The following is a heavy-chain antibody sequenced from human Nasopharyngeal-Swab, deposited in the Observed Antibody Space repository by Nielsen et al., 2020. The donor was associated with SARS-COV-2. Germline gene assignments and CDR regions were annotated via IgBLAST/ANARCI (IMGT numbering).Heavy chain of an antibody. CDR3: ARDPPYYDSSAPWGFDY. CDR1: GYTFTSYA. D-gene: IGHD3-22*01. Sequence: ASVKVSCKASGYTFTSYAMHWVRQAPGQRLEWMGWINAGNGNTRYSQKFQGRVTITRDTSASTAYMELRSLRSDDTAVYYCARDPPYYDSSAPWGFDYWGQGTLVTVSS. CDR2: INAGNGNT. V-gene: IGHV1-3*01. J-gene: IGHJ4*02.